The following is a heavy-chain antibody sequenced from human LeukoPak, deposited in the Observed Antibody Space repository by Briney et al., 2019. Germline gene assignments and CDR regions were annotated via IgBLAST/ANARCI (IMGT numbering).Heavy chain of an antibody. CDR2: IWYDGSNK. CDR1: GFTFSSYG. CDR3: ARDRAYSSLGMDV. D-gene: IGHD6-13*01. Sequence: GGSLRLSCAASGFTFSSYGMHWVRRAPGKGLEWVAVIWYDGSNKYYADSVKGRFTISRDNSKNTLYLQMNSLRAEDTAVYYCARDRAYSSLGMDVWGKGTTVTVSS. V-gene: IGHV3-33*01. J-gene: IGHJ6*04.